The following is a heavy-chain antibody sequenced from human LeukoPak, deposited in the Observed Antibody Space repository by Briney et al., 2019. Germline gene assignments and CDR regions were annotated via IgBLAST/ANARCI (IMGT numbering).Heavy chain of an antibody. CDR1: GFTFTTYA. V-gene: IGHV3-23*01. D-gene: IGHD2-8*01. J-gene: IGHJ4*02. CDR3: AKDLSQGPYCTNGVCSMIFDY. CDR2: ISGTGHKT. Sequence: GGSLRLSCAASGFTFTTYAMSWVRQAPGKGLEWVSSISGTGHKTRYADSVKGRFTISRDGSQNTLYLQMNSLSAEDTGLYYCAKDLSQGPYCTNGVCSMIFDYWGQGTLVTVSS.